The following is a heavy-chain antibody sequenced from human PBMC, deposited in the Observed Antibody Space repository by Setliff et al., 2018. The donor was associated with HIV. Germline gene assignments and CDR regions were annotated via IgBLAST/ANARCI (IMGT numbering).Heavy chain of an antibody. J-gene: IGHJ3*02. CDR1: GGSISSSSYY. V-gene: IGHV3-7*01. CDR3: ARDLPVQLEPYFTFDI. CDR2: IKQDGSEK. Sequence: ETLSLTCTVSGGSISSSSYYWGWIRQPPGKGLEWVANIKQDGSEKYYVDSVKGRFTISRDNAKNSLYLQMNSLRAEDMAVYYCARDLPVQLEPYFTFDIWGQGTMVTVSS. D-gene: IGHD1-1*01.